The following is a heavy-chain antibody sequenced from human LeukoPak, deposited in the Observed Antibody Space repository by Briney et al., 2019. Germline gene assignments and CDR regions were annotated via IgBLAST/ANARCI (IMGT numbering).Heavy chain of an antibody. CDR3: ARGGRKYCAGDCYTVDY. CDR1: GGSISNYY. J-gene: IGHJ4*02. D-gene: IGHD2-21*02. V-gene: IGHV4-59*12. CDR2: IFYSGST. Sequence: SETLSLTCTVSGGSISNYYWNWLRQPPGKGLEWIGYIFYSGSTNYNPSLKSRVTMSLDTSKNQFSLKLSSVTAADTAVYYCARGGRKYCAGDCYTVDYWGQGTLVTVSS.